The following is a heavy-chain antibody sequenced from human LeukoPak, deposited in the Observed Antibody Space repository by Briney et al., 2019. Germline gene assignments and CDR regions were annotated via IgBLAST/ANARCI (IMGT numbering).Heavy chain of an antibody. CDR2: IYYSGST. CDR1: GGSISSYY. D-gene: IGHD5-24*01. J-gene: IGHJ4*02. CDR3: ARLVGFVARDGFNYYFDY. Sequence: SETLSLTCIVSGGSISSYYWSWIRQPPGKGLEWIGYIYYSGSTNYNPSLKSRVTISVDTSKNQFSLKLSSVTAADTAVYYCARLVGFVARDGFNYYFDYWGQGTLVTVSS. V-gene: IGHV4-59*01.